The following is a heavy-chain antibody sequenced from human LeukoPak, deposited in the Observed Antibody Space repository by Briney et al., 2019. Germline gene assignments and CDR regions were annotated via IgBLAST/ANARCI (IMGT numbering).Heavy chain of an antibody. V-gene: IGHV3-23*01. CDR3: AKGYCPGGACYYFDH. CDR2: ISGSGGST. D-gene: IGHD2-8*02. J-gene: IGHJ4*02. Sequence: GGSLRLSCAASGFTFSSYAMSWVRQAPGKGLEWVSAISGSGGSTYYADSVKGRFTISRDNSKNTLYLQVSSLRAEDTAIYYCAKGYCPGGACYYFDHWGQGTLVTVSS. CDR1: GFTFSSYA.